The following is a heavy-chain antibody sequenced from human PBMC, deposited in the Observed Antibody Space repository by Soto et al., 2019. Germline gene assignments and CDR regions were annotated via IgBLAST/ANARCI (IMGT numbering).Heavy chain of an antibody. V-gene: IGHV2-5*02. CDR1: GFSLSTSGVG. CDR2: IYWDDDK. D-gene: IGHD3-22*01. J-gene: IGHJ3*02. CDR3: AHSGTMIHAFDI. Sequence: QITLKESGPTLVKPTQTLTLTCTFSGFSLSTSGVGVGWIRQPPGKALEWLALIYWDDDKRYSPSLKSRLTIXKXXSKHQVVLTMTNMDPVDTATYYCAHSGTMIHAFDIWGQGTMVTVSS.